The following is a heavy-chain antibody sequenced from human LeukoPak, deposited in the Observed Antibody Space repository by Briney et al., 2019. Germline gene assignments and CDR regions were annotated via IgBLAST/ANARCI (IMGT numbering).Heavy chain of an antibody. CDR3: ARTITTFGDPSCFDY. Sequence: SGPTLVNPTQTLTLTCTFSGLSLNTSGVGVGWIRQPPGKALEWLGIIYWDNDKRYSPSLKSRLTITKDTSKNQVVLTMTNMDLVDTATYYCARTITTFGDPSCFDYWGQGTLVSVSS. J-gene: IGHJ4*02. CDR2: IYWDNDK. V-gene: IGHV2-5*02. D-gene: IGHD3-3*01. CDR1: GLSLNTSGVG.